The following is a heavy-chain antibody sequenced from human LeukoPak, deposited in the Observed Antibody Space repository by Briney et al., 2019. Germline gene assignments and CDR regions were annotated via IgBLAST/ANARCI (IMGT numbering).Heavy chain of an antibody. Sequence: ASVKVSCKASGYTFTSYSISWVRQGPGQGLEWMGWISAYNGNTNYAQKLQGRVTMTTDTSTSTAYMELRSLRSDDTAVYYCARDLSIAARRDYWGQGTLVSVSS. CDR1: GYTFTSYS. CDR3: ARDLSIAARRDY. CDR2: ISAYNGNT. J-gene: IGHJ4*02. D-gene: IGHD6-6*01. V-gene: IGHV1-18*01.